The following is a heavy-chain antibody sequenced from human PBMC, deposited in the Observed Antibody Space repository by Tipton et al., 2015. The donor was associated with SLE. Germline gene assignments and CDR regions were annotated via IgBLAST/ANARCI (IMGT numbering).Heavy chain of an antibody. CDR3: ARGRIAVAGNHFDY. CDR1: GDSISGHY. J-gene: IGHJ4*02. Sequence: LRLSCTVSGDSISGHYRSWIRQPPGKGLEWIGYIYDSGSTSYNPSLKSRVTISVDTSKNQFSLKLSSVTAADTAVYYCARGRIAVAGNHFDYWGQGTLVTVSS. V-gene: IGHV4-59*08. CDR2: IYDSGST. D-gene: IGHD6-19*01.